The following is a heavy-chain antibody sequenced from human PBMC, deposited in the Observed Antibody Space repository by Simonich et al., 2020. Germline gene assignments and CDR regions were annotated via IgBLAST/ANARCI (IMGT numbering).Heavy chain of an antibody. V-gene: IGHV4-34*01. CDR1: GGSFSGYY. D-gene: IGHD3-9*01. CDR3: ARGKNYDILPGGWYFDL. CDR2: INHSGST. Sequence: QVQLQQWGAGLLKPSETLSLTCAVYGGSFSGYYWSWIRQPPGKGLEWIGEINHSGSTNYNPSLKSRVTISVDTSKNQFSLKLSAVTAADTAVYYCARGKNYDILPGGWYFDLWGRGTLVTVSS. J-gene: IGHJ2*01.